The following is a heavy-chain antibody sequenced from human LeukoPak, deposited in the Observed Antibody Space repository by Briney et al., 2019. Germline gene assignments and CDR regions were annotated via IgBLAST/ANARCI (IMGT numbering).Heavy chain of an antibody. CDR2: IIPIFGTA. CDR1: GGTFSSYA. D-gene: IGHD3-10*01. V-gene: IGHV1-69*13. CDR3: ARDNMLLWFGELGAYYFDY. Sequence: SVKVSCKASGGTFSSYAISWVRQAPARGLEWMGGIIPIFGTANYAQKFQGRVTITADESTSTAYMELSSLRSEDTAVYYCARDNMLLWFGELGAYYFDYWGQGTLVTVSS. J-gene: IGHJ4*02.